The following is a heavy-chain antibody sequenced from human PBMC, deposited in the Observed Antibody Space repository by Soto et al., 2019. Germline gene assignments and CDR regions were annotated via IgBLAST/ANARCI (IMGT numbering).Heavy chain of an antibody. J-gene: IGHJ4*02. CDR3: ARGCIAVTTHLCY. CDR1: GYTFNTYG. V-gene: IGHV1-18*01. CDR2: INPYNGNT. Sequence: XSVKVSWKASGYTFNTYGIPLVRQAPGQGLEWMGWINPYNGNTKFAQKLQDRVTMTTATSTSKAYMELASLRSDDTAVYYCARGCIAVTTHLCYWGQGTLVTVSS. D-gene: IGHD4-17*01.